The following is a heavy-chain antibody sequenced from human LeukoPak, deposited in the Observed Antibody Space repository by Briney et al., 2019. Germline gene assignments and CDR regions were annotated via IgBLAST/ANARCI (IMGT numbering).Heavy chain of an antibody. J-gene: IGHJ3*02. CDR1: GYSFTSYW. CDR3: ARQYSSSWDPGAFDI. Sequence: GESLKISCKGSGYSFTSYWIGWVRQMPVKGLEWMGIIYPGDSDTRYSPSFQGQVTISADKSISTAYLQWSSLKASDTAMYYCARQYSSSWDPGAFDIWGQGTMVTVSS. V-gene: IGHV5-51*01. CDR2: IYPGDSDT. D-gene: IGHD6-13*01.